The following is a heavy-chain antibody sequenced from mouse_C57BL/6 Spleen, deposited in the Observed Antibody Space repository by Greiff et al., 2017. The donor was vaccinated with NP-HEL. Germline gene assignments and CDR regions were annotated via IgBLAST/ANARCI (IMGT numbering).Heavy chain of an antibody. Sequence: QVQLQQPGAELVRPGSSVKLSCKASGYTFTSYWMDWVKQRPGQGLEWIGNIYPSDSETHYNQKFKDKATLTVDKSSSTAYMQLSSLTSEDSAVYYCARKDGSSYVEYYFDYWGQGTTLTVSS. V-gene: IGHV1-61*01. J-gene: IGHJ2*01. CDR1: GYTFTSYW. CDR3: ARKDGSSYVEYYFDY. CDR2: IYPSDSET. D-gene: IGHD1-1*01.